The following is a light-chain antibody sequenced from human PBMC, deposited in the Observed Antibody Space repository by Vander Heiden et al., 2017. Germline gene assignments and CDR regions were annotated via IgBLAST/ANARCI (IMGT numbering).Light chain of an antibody. CDR1: QSVSSN. V-gene: IGKV3-15*01. CDR2: GAS. J-gene: IGKJ2*01. CDR3: QQENNWPYT. Sequence: EIVMTQSPATLSVSPGERATLSCRASQSVSSNLAWYQQKPGQAPRLLIYGASPRATGIPARFSGSGSGTEFTLTISSLQSEDFAVYYCQQENNWPYTFGQGTKVEIK.